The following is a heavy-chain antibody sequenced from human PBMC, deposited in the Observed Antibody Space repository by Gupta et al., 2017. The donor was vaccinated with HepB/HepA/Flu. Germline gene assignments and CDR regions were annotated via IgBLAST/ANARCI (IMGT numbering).Heavy chain of an antibody. CDR3: AREGETMVRGEFDY. J-gene: IGHJ4*02. Sequence: QVQLVESGGGVVQPGRSLRLSCAASGFTFSSYGMHWVRQAPGKGLEWVAVIWYDGSNKYYADSVKGRFTISRDNSKNTLYLQMNSLRAEDTAVYYCAREGETMVRGEFDYWGQGTLVTVSS. CDR1: GFTFSSYG. D-gene: IGHD3-10*01. CDR2: IWYDGSNK. V-gene: IGHV3-33*01.